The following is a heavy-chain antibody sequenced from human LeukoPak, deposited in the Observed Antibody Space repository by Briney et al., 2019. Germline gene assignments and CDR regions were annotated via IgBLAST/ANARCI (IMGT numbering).Heavy chain of an antibody. D-gene: IGHD3-9*01. CDR3: TTTTYYDILTGDYDFDY. CDR1: GLTISSSG. J-gene: IGHJ4*02. Sequence: GGSLRLSCAASGLTISSSGMSWVRQAPGKGLEWVSAISGSGDRIHYADSVRGRFTISRDTSKDTLYLQMNSLRTEDTAVYYCTTTTYYDILTGDYDFDYWGQGTLVTVSS. CDR2: ISGSGDRI. V-gene: IGHV3-23*01.